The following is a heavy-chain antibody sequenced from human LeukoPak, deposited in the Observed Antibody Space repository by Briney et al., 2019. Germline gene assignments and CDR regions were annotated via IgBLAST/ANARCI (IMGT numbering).Heavy chain of an antibody. V-gene: IGHV3-21*01. D-gene: IGHD6-13*01. CDR3: ARLKAAAGIDY. J-gene: IGHJ4*02. CDR1: GFTFSSYA. Sequence: GGSLRLSCAASGFTFSSYAMSWVRQAPGKGLEWVSPISSSSSYIYYADSVKGRFTISRDNAKNSLYLQMNSLRAEDTAVYYCARLKAAAGIDYWGQGTLVTVSS. CDR2: ISSSSSYI.